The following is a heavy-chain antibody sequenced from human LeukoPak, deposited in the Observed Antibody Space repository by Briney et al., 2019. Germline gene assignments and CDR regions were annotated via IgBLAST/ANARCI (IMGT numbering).Heavy chain of an antibody. CDR2: TYYRSKWYN. Sequence: SQTLSLTCAISGDSVSSNSAAWNWIRQSPSRGLEWLGRTYYRSKWYNDYAVSVKSRITINPDTSKNQFSLQLNSVTPEYTAVYYCAREVIAARKPANFDYWGQGTLVTVSS. CDR3: AREVIAARKPANFDY. CDR1: GDSVSSNSAA. J-gene: IGHJ4*02. V-gene: IGHV6-1*01. D-gene: IGHD6-6*01.